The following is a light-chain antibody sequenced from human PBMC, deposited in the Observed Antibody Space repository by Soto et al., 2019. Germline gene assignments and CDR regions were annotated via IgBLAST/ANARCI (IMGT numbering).Light chain of an antibody. V-gene: IGKV1-5*03. CDR1: QSISSW. Sequence: DIQMTQSPSTLSASVGDRVTLTCRASQSISSWLAWYQQKSGEAPNLLIDEASSLESGVPSRFSGSGSGTEFTLTISGLQPDDVATYYCQQYNTYPLTFGGGTKVEIK. CDR3: QQYNTYPLT. J-gene: IGKJ4*01. CDR2: EAS.